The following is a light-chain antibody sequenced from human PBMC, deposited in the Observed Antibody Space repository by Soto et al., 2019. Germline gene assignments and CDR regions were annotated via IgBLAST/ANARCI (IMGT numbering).Light chain of an antibody. V-gene: IGKV3-20*01. CDR2: SAS. Sequence: NVLTQSPGTLSLSPGERATLSCRASQSVTSNYLAWYQQKPGQAPRVLIFSASNRATGVPDRFSGSGSGTDFTLTISRLKPEDFAVYYCQQYGSTPTFGQGSKLEI. J-gene: IGKJ2*01. CDR3: QQYGSTPT. CDR1: QSVTSNY.